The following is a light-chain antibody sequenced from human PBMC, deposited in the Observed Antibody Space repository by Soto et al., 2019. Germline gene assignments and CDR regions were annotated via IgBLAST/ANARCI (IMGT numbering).Light chain of an antibody. CDR2: EVS. J-gene: IGLJ1*01. CDR3: SSYTSSSTNV. Sequence: QSALTQPPSVSGSPGQSVTISCTGTSSDVGSYNRVSWYQQPPGTAPKLMIYEVSNRPSGVPDRFYGSKSGYTASLTISGLQAEDEADYYCSSYTSSSTNVFGTGTKLTVL. CDR1: SSDVGSYNR. V-gene: IGLV2-18*02.